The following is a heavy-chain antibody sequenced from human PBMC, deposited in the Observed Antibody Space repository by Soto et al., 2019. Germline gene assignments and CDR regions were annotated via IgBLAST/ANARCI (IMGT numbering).Heavy chain of an antibody. D-gene: IGHD3-10*01. CDR3: AKDQEGSGSHWLGYNYYGMDV. CDR1: GFRLSDYY. J-gene: IGHJ6*02. V-gene: IGHV3-11*01. Sequence: GGALRVSCEASGFRLSDYYMSWIRQAPGKGLEWVSYISSVGTTTYYADSVKGRFSISMDNAKNSLYLQMNSLRAEDTAVYFCAKDQEGSGSHWLGYNYYGMDVWRQGTTVTVSS. CDR2: ISSVGTTT.